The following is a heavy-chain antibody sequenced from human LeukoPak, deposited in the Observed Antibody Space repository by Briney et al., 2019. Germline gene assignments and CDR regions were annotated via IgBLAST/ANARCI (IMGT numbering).Heavy chain of an antibody. Sequence: AGGSLRLSCAASGFTFSYYSMNWVRQAPGKGLEWVSYISSSSRTIYYADSVKGRFTISRDNAKNSLYLQMNSLRAEDTAVYYCARDSFECSSGWYTFDNWGQGTLVTVSS. CDR2: ISSSSRTI. CDR3: ARDSFECSSGWYTFDN. D-gene: IGHD6-19*01. J-gene: IGHJ4*02. V-gene: IGHV3-48*01. CDR1: GFTFSYYS.